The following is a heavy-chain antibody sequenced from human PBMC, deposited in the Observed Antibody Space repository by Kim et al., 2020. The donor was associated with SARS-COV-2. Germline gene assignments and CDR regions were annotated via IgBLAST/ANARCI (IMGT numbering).Heavy chain of an antibody. D-gene: IGHD1-26*01. Sequence: GGSLRLSCAASGFTFSSYSMNWVRQAPGKGLEWVSSISGSSSHIYYEDSVKGRFTISRDNAKNSLYLQINSLRAEDTAVYYCARDPLSGSYRGTYIDYWGQGTLVTVSS. V-gene: IGHV3-21*04. CDR3: ARDPLSGSYRGTYIDY. J-gene: IGHJ4*01. CDR2: ISGSSSHI. CDR1: GFTFSSYS.